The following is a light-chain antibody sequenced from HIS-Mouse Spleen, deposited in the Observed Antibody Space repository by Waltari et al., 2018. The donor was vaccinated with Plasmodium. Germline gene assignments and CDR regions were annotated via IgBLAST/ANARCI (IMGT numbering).Light chain of an antibody. J-gene: IGLJ1*01. CDR3: CSYAGSYTFV. Sequence: QSVLTQPPSASGTPGQRVPISCSGSSSNIGGNTVNWYQQLPGTAPKLLIYSNNQRPSGVPDRFSGSKSGTSASLAISGLQSEDEADYYCCSYAGSYTFVFGTGTKVTVL. CDR1: SSNIGGNT. CDR2: SNN. V-gene: IGLV1-44*01.